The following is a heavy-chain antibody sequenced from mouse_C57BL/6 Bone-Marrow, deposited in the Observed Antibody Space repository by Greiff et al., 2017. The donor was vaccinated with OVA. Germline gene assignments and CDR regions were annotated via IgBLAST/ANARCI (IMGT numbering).Heavy chain of an antibody. CDR3: ARDGLYWYFDV. CDR1: GYTFTGYW. J-gene: IGHJ1*03. D-gene: IGHD2-3*01. CDR2: ILPGSGST. Sequence: QVQLQQSGAELMKPGASVKLSCKATGYTFTGYWIEWVKQRPGHGLELIGEILPGSGSTNYNEKFKGKATFTADPSSNTAYMQLSSLTTEDSAIYYCARDGLYWYFDVWGTGTTVTVSS. V-gene: IGHV1-9*01.